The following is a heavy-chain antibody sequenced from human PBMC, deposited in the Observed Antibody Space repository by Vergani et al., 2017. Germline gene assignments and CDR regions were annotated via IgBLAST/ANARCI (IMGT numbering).Heavy chain of an antibody. CDR3: ARDCTSGGCPDNYGMDV. J-gene: IGHJ6*02. Sequence: EGQLVESGGGLVKPGGSLRLSCTASGFTFQAFAFHWVRQVSGRGLEWVSGIDRNYGVKNGNSFEGRFSISRDNANNSLFLQLRSLRAEDAAVYYCARDCTSGGCPDNYGMDVWGQGATVTVSS. CDR1: GFTFQAFA. V-gene: IGHV3-9*01. CDR2: IDRNYGVK. D-gene: IGHD2-8*01.